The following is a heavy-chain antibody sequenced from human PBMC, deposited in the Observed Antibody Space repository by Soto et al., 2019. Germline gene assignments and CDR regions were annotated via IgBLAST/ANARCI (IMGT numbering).Heavy chain of an antibody. Sequence: SVKVSCKASGGTFSSYTISWVRQAPGQGLEWMGRIIPILGIANYAQKFQGRVTITADKSTSTAYMELSSLRSEDTAVYYCAIAYCGGDCPEYFQHWGQGTLVTVSS. CDR2: IIPILGIA. V-gene: IGHV1-69*02. CDR1: GGTFSSYT. J-gene: IGHJ1*01. D-gene: IGHD2-21*02. CDR3: AIAYCGGDCPEYFQH.